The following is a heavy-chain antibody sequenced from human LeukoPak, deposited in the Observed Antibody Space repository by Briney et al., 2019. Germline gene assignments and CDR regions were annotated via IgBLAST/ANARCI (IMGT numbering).Heavy chain of an antibody. CDR1: GGSNSDTSYY. CDR2: IYHTGTT. Sequence: SETLSLTCNVSGGSNSDTSYYWRWIRQPPGKGLDWIGSIYHTGTTYYSPSLKSRVTISVHTSKNHFSLELSSVTAADTAVYYCARQQFHGGSCYSRAIWFDPWGQGTLVTVSS. J-gene: IGHJ5*02. D-gene: IGHD2-15*01. CDR3: ARQQFHGGSCYSRAIWFDP. V-gene: IGHV4-39*01.